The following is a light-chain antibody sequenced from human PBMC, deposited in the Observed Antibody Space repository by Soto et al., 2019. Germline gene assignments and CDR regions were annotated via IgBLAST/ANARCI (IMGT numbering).Light chain of an antibody. Sequence: DIQVTQSPSSLSASVLDIFTITFRASQSVTSYLNWYQQKPGKAPELLIHGASRLQSGVPSRFSGSGSGTDFTLTISSLQPEDFATYYCQQTYGTPQTFGQGTKVDI. CDR3: QQTYGTPQT. J-gene: IGKJ1*01. CDR1: QSVTSY. V-gene: IGKV1-39*01. CDR2: GAS.